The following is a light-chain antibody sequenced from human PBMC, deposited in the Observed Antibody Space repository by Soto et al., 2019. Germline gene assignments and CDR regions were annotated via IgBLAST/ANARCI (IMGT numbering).Light chain of an antibody. V-gene: IGLV2-18*01. CDR3: GLYTLSDTVI. J-gene: IGLJ2*01. CDR2: DVT. CDR1: SEVGSYSR. Sequence: QSVLTQPPSVSGSPGHSVTISCTGTSEVGSYSRVSWYQQSPGTSPKLLIYDVTKRPLGVSDRFSGSKSGNTASLTISGLQTEDEADYYCGLYTLSDTVILGGGTKLTVL.